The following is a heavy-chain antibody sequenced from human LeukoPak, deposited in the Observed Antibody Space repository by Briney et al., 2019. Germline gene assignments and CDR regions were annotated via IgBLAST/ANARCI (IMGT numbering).Heavy chain of an antibody. CDR2: IYDSGST. CDR3: ARHCSGGSCLSNHFDY. J-gene: IGHJ4*02. V-gene: IGHV4-59*08. Sequence: TASETLSLTCTVSGGSMSSYYWSWIRQPPGKGLEWIGYIYDSGSTNYNPSLKSRVTISVDTSKNQFSLELSSVTAADTAVYYCARHCSGGSCLSNHFDYWGQGALSPSPQ. CDR1: GGSMSSYY. D-gene: IGHD2-15*01.